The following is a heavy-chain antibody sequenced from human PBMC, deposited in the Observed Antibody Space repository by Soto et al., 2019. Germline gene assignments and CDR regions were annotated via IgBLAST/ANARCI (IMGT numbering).Heavy chain of an antibody. CDR3: ARGFPGYYGMDV. Sequence: SETLSLTCAVYGGSFSGYYWSWIRQPPGKGLEWIGEINHSGSTNYSPSLKSRVTISVDTSKNQFSLKLSSVTAADTAVYYCARGFPGYYGMDVWGQGTKVTVS. CDR2: INHSGST. V-gene: IGHV4-34*01. CDR1: GGSFSGYY. J-gene: IGHJ6*02.